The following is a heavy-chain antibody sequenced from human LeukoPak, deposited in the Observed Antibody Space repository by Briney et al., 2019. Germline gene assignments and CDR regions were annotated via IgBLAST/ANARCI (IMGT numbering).Heavy chain of an antibody. CDR2: IIPIFGTA. Sequence: SVKVSCKASGGTFSSYAISWVRQAPGQGLEWMGGIIPIFGTANYAQKFQGRVTITADESTSTAYMELSSLRSEDTAVYYCARTGYSYGTYYYYYYMDVWGKGTTVTISS. D-gene: IGHD5-18*01. CDR3: ARTGYSYGTYYYYYYMDV. V-gene: IGHV1-69*01. J-gene: IGHJ6*03. CDR1: GGTFSSYA.